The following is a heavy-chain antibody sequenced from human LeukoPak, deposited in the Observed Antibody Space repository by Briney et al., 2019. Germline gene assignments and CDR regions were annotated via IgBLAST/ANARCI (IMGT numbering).Heavy chain of an antibody. D-gene: IGHD6-19*01. CDR3: VKGIAVAGYYFDY. V-gene: IGHV3-74*01. CDR1: GFSFRNYW. Sequence: GGSLRLSCAASGFSFRNYWMHWVRQAPGKGLVWVSRINSDGSSTTYADSVKGRFTISRDNSKNTLYLQMSSLRAEDTAVYYCVKGIAVAGYYFDYWGQGTLVTVSS. J-gene: IGHJ4*02. CDR2: INSDGSST.